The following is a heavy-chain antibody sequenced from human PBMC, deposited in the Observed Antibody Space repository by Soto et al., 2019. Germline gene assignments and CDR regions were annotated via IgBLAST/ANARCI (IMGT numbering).Heavy chain of an antibody. CDR3: ANKRPYSSDRYYFDY. Sequence: TLSLTCTVSGGSINSGGHYWSWIRQHPGKGMEWIGYIFYNGNTYYNPSLQNRLTISRDTPKNTLYLQMNSLRAEDTALYYCANKRPYSSDRYYFDYWGQGTLVTVSS. D-gene: IGHD6-19*01. CDR1: GGSINSGGHY. V-gene: IGHV4-31*03. CDR2: IFYNGNT. J-gene: IGHJ4*02.